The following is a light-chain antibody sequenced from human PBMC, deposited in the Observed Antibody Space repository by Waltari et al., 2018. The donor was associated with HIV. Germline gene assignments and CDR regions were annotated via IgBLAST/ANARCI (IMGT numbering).Light chain of an antibody. V-gene: IGLV2-8*01. CDR1: SSDIGSYNY. CDR3: TSFAGSDNYVI. CDR2: EVN. J-gene: IGLJ2*01. Sequence: QSALTQPPSASGSLGQSVTISCTGGSSDIGSYNYVSWYQHHPDKVPKLIIYEVNKRPSGGPVRFSGSKSGVTASRHVSGLQAEDDASYYCTSFAGSDNYVIFGGGTELTVL.